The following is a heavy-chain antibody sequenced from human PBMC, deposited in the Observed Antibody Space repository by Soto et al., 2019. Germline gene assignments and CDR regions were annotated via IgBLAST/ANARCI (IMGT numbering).Heavy chain of an antibody. CDR1: GFTFSSYW. V-gene: IGHV3-74*01. CDR3: ARGGSSLYWYFDL. J-gene: IGHJ2*01. Sequence: EVQLVESGGGLVQPGGSLRLSCAASGFTFSSYWMHWVRQAPGKGLVWVSRINSDGSSTSSADSVKGRFTVSRDNAKNTVSLQMNSLRAEDTAVYYWARGGSSLYWYFDLWGRGTLVTVSS. CDR2: INSDGSST. D-gene: IGHD6-19*01.